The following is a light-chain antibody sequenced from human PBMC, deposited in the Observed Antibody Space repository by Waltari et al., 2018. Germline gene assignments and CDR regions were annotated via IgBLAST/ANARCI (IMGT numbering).Light chain of an antibody. Sequence: EIVLTQSPGTLSLSPGERATLSCRASQSVTRTLAWYQQKPGQAPRIRIYGASNRATGTPDRFSGSGSGTDFSLTISRLEPEDFAVYYCQHYLRLPATFGQGTKVEIK. CDR3: QHYLRLPAT. V-gene: IGKV3-20*01. CDR1: QSVTRT. J-gene: IGKJ1*01. CDR2: GAS.